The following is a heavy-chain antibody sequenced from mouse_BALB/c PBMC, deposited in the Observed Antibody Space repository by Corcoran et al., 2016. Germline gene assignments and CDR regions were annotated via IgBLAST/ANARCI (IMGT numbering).Heavy chain of an antibody. Sequence: EVQLQQSGPELVNPGASVKMSCKASGYTFTSYVMHWVKQKPGQGLEWIGYINPYNDGTKYNEKFKGKATLTSDKSYSTAYMELSSLTSEDSAFYYCARSYFGSSPDYWGQGTTLTVSS. CDR1: GYTFTSYV. V-gene: IGHV1S136*01. J-gene: IGHJ2*01. CDR3: ARSYFGSSPDY. D-gene: IGHD1-1*01. CDR2: INPYNDGT.